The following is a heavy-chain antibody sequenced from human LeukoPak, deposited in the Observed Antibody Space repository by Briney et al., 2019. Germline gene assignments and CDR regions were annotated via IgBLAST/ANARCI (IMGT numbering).Heavy chain of an antibody. V-gene: IGHV1-69*04. J-gene: IGHJ6*02. Sequence: SVKVSCKTSGYTFTSYGVSWVRQAPGQGLEWMGRIIPILGIANYAQKFQGRVTITADKSTSTAYMELSSLRSEDTAVYYCARKVVRAANYYYYGMDVWGQGTTVTVSS. CDR2: IIPILGIA. D-gene: IGHD3-10*01. CDR1: GYTFTSYG. CDR3: ARKVVRAANYYYYGMDV.